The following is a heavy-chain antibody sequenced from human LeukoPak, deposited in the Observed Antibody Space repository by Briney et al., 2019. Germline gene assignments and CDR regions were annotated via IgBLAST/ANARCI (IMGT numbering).Heavy chain of an antibody. V-gene: IGHV4-59*01. D-gene: IGHD2-2*01. Sequence: SETLSLTCTVSGGSISSYYWSWIRQPPGKGLEWIGYIYYSGSTNYNPSLKSRVTISVDTSKNQFSLKLSSVTAADTAVYYCARDRLYCSSTSCFYYYYMDVWGKGTTVTVSS. CDR3: ARDRLYCSSTSCFYYYYMDV. J-gene: IGHJ6*03. CDR2: IYYSGST. CDR1: GGSISSYY.